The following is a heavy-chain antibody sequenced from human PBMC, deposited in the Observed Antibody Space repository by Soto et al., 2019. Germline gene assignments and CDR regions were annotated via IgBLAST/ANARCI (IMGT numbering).Heavy chain of an antibody. V-gene: IGHV4-34*01. D-gene: IGHD4-4*01. CDR2: INHSGST. Sequence: QVQLQQWGAGLLKPSETLSLTCAVYGGSFSGYYWSWIRQPPGKGLEWIGEINHSGSTNYNPSLKSRVTISVDTSKNQFSLKLSSVTAADTAVYYCARGRLPTATRRWFDPWGQGTLVTVSS. CDR1: GGSFSGYY. CDR3: ARGRLPTATRRWFDP. J-gene: IGHJ5*02.